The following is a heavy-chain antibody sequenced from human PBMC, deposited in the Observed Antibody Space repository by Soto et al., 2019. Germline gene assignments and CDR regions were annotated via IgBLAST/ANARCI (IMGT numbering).Heavy chain of an antibody. D-gene: IGHD3-22*01. CDR3: ARAGQYYDASGYAD. CDR1: GYSFATSG. J-gene: IGHJ4*02. Sequence: QVKLVQSGTEVKKPGASIKVSCKASGYSFATSGMTWVRQAPGQGLEWMGWISVYNGNTNYDQSLQDRVTMTTDTSTNTAYLEVRNLRSDDTAVYYCARAGQYYDASGYADWGKGTLVTVSS. V-gene: IGHV1-18*01. CDR2: ISVYNGNT.